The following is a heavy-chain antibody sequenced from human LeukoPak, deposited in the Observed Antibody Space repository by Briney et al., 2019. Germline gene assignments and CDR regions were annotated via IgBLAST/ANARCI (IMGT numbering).Heavy chain of an antibody. V-gene: IGHV3-23*01. CDR3: ATLPAIMTLEGY. Sequence: PGGSLRLSCAASAFTFSSYAMSWVRQAPGKGLEWVSAISGSDGTTYYADSVKGRFTISRDNSKNTLYLQMNSLRAEDTAVYYCATLPAIMTLEGYWGQGTLVTVSS. D-gene: IGHD2-2*01. CDR1: AFTFSSYA. CDR2: ISGSDGTT. J-gene: IGHJ4*02.